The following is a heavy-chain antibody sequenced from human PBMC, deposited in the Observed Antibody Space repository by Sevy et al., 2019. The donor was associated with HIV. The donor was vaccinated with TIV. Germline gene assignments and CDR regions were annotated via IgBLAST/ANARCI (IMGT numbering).Heavy chain of an antibody. V-gene: IGHV3-30-3*01. J-gene: IGHJ3*02. Sequence: GGSLRLSCAASGFTFSSYAMHWVRQAPGKGLEWVAVISCDGSNKYYADSVKGRFTISRDNSKNTLYLQMNSLRAEDTAVYYCARDGGYSGYDEGEGAFDIWGQGTMVTVS. CDR3: ARDGGYSGYDEGEGAFDI. D-gene: IGHD5-12*01. CDR1: GFTFSSYA. CDR2: ISCDGSNK.